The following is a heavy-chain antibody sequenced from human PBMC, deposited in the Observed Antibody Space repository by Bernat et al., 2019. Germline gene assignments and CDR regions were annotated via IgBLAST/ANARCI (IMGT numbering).Heavy chain of an antibody. D-gene: IGHD2-8*02. CDR3: ASDHSSCNGGICYWWFDP. CDR2: INPNGGST. CDR1: GYTFTSHW. Sequence: QVHLVQSGAEVKKPGASVRVSCKASGYTFTSHWMHWVRQAPGQGLEWMGMINPNGGSTSYAHKFQGRVSLTRDTSTSTVYMELSSLRSEDTAVYYCASDHSSCNGGICYWWFDPWGQGTLVTVSS. V-gene: IGHV1-46*01. J-gene: IGHJ5*02.